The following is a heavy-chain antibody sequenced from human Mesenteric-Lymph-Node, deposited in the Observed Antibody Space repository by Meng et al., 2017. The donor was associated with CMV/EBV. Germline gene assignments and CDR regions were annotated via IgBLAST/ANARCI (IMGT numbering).Heavy chain of an antibody. D-gene: IGHD4-23*01. CDR3: ARHQRWLKSEGGFNY. CDR1: GGSFSGYY. J-gene: IGHJ4*02. CDR2: INHSGST. Sequence: QVRLQQRGARLLTPSPTLSLTCGVYGGSFSGYYWGWIRQPPGKGLEWIGEINHSGSTNYNPSLKSRVTISVDTSKNQFSLKLSSVTAADTAVYYCARHQRWLKSEGGFNYWGQGTLVTVSS. V-gene: IGHV4-34*01.